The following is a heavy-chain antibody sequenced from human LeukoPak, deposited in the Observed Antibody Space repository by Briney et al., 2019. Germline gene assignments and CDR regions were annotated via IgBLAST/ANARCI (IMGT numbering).Heavy chain of an antibody. CDR2: IIPILGIA. CDR3: ATGYCSGGSCSTPFDY. V-gene: IGHV1-69*04. Sequence: SVKVSCKASGGTFSSYAISWVRQAPGQGLEWMGRIIPILGIANYAQKFQGRVTITADKSTSTAYMELSSLRSEDTAVYYCATGYCSGGSCSTPFDYWGQGTLVTVSS. D-gene: IGHD2-15*01. J-gene: IGHJ4*02. CDR1: GGTFSSYA.